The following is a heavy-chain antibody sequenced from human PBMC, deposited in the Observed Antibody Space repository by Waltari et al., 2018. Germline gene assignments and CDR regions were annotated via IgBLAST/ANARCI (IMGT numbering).Heavy chain of an antibody. V-gene: IGHV4-39*02. CDR2: MSYNGAT. CDR3: ATYIGASIGTAAFDV. Sequence: QLQLQESGPGLGKPSETLSLTCIVSGGSITSNSHYWAWTRQPPGQGLEWIGTMSYNGATYSSPSLKSRVTVSRDTSKNHLSRKLGSVTAADTAVYYCATYIGASIGTAAFDVWGQGTMVTVSS. D-gene: IGHD5-12*01. J-gene: IGHJ3*01. CDR1: GGSITSNSHY.